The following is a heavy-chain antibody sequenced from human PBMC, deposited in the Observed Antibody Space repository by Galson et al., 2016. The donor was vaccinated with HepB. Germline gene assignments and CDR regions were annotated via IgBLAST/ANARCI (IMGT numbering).Heavy chain of an antibody. CDR2: VYYSGTT. J-gene: IGHJ4*02. Sequence: ETLSLTCTVSGDSITINPCYWGWIRQPPGKGLEWIGIVYYSGTTYYNPFLKSRVAMSVDTSKNQFSLKLTSVTAADTAVYYCLKNGYYSLDHWGQGALVTVSS. CDR3: LKNGYYSLDH. D-gene: IGHD3-3*01. CDR1: GDSITINPCY. V-gene: IGHV4-39*07.